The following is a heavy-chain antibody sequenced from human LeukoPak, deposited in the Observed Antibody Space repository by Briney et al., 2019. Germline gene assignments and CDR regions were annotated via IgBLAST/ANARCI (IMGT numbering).Heavy chain of an antibody. V-gene: IGHV4-31*03. CDR3: ARAPYYYDSSGPWGMDV. CDR2: IYYSGST. Sequence: SETLSLTCTVSGGSISSGGYYWSWIRQHPGKGLEWIGYIYYSGSTYYNPSLKSRVTISVDTSKNQFSLKLSSVTAADTAVYYCARAPYYYDSSGPWGMDVWAQGTTVTVSS. CDR1: GGSISSGGYY. D-gene: IGHD3-22*01. J-gene: IGHJ6*02.